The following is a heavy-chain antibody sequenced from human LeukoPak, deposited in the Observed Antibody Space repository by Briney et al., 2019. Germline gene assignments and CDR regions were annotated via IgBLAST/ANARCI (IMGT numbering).Heavy chain of an antibody. D-gene: IGHD3-10*01. Sequence: GASVKVSCKASGYTFTSYYMHWVRQAPGQGLEWMGIINPSGGSTSYAQKFQGRVTMTRDTSTSTVYMELSSLRSEDTAVYYCAREWFGELGAPYYFDYWGQGTLATVSS. CDR1: GYTFTSYY. J-gene: IGHJ4*02. CDR2: INPSGGST. CDR3: AREWFGELGAPYYFDY. V-gene: IGHV1-46*01.